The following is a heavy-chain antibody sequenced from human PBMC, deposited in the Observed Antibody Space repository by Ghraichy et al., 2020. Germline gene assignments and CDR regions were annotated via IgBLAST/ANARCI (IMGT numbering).Heavy chain of an antibody. V-gene: IGHV1-8*01. D-gene: IGHD3-3*01. CDR2: MNPNSGNT. Sequence: ASVKVSCKASGYTFTSYDINWVRQATGQGLEWMGWMNPNSGNTGYAQKFQGRVTMTRNTSISTAYMELSSLRSEDTAVYYCASTTYYDFWSGYYMPTNYYYYGMDVWGQGTTVTVSS. J-gene: IGHJ6*02. CDR3: ASTTYYDFWSGYYMPTNYYYYGMDV. CDR1: GYTFTSYD.